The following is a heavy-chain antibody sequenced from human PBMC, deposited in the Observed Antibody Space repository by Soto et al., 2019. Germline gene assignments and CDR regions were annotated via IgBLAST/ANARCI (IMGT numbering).Heavy chain of an antibody. V-gene: IGHV1-46*01. Sequence: GAPVKVTCTASGYTFTSYDMHWVRQAPGQGLEWMGIISPNNGSTSYAQKLQGRVTMTTDTSTSTTYMELRSLRSDDTAVYYCARVFPSIVVVVAATGRNYYGMDVWGQGTTVTVSS. CDR3: ARVFPSIVVVVAATGRNYYGMDV. CDR2: ISPNNGST. CDR1: GYTFTSYD. D-gene: IGHD2-15*01. J-gene: IGHJ6*02.